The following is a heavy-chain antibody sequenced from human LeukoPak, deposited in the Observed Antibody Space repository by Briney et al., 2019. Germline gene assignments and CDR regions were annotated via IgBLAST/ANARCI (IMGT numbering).Heavy chain of an antibody. D-gene: IGHD6-6*01. J-gene: IGHJ4*02. V-gene: IGHV4-59*08. Sequence: SETLSLTCTVSGGSISSYYWSWLRQPPGKGLEWVGYIYYSGSSNYYASLKSRVTISVDTSKRQFSLKLSSVTAADTAVYYYASLYSSSFPLYWGQGTLVTVSS. CDR1: GGSISSYY. CDR3: ASLYSSSFPLY. CDR2: IYYSGSS.